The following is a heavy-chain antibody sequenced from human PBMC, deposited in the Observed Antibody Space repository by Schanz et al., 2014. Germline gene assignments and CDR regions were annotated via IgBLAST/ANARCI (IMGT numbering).Heavy chain of an antibody. Sequence: QVHLLESGGGLVEPGGSLRLSCAASGFSFSDYYMSWIRQAPGKGLEWISFINTGSNYINYADSVKGRFTISRDNTKNTLFLQLNSLRADDTAVYYCARNRGSGGQNCYIDLWGRGTLVTVSS. V-gene: IGHV3-11*03. J-gene: IGHJ2*01. CDR3: ARNRGSGGQNCYIDL. CDR1: GFSFSDYY. CDR2: INTGSNYI. D-gene: IGHD1-26*01.